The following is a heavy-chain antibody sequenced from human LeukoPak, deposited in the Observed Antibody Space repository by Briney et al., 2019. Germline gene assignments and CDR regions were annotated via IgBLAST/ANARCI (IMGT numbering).Heavy chain of an antibody. V-gene: IGHV4-4*02. CDR3: ARDARSSFDY. J-gene: IGHJ4*02. CDR1: GGSISSTNW. Sequence: PSETLSLTCAVSGGSISSTNWWSWVRQPPGKGLEWIGQIYYSGSTSYNPSLKSRVTISVDKSKNQFSLNLYSVTAADTAVYYCARDARSSFDYWGQGTLVTVSS. CDR2: IYYSGST.